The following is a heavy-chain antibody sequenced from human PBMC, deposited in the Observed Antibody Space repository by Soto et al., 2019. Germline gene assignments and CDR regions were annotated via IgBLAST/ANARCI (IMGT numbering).Heavy chain of an antibody. J-gene: IGHJ5*02. CDR1: GGSISSCGYY. CDR2: IYYSWST. Sequence: QVQLQESGPGLVKPSQTLSLTCTVSGGSISSCGYYWSWIRQHPGKGLEWIGYIYYSWSTYYNPSLQSRVTISVDTSKNQFSLKLSSVTAADKAVYYCARVGGINWFDPWGQGTLVTVSS. D-gene: IGHD3-16*01. CDR3: ARVGGINWFDP. V-gene: IGHV4-31*03.